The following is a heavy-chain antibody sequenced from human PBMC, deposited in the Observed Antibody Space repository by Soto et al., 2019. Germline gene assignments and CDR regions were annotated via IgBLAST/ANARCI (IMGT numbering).Heavy chain of an antibody. J-gene: IGHJ5*02. CDR2: IIPIFGTA. CDR3: ARNGKHAWVDH. Sequence: QVQLVQSGAEVKKTGSSVKVSCKASGGTFSSYAISWVRQAHGQGLEWMGGIIPIFGTANYAQKFQGRVTITADESTSTAYMELSSLRSEDTAVYYCARNGKHAWVDHWGQGTLVTVSS. CDR1: GGTFSSYA. V-gene: IGHV1-69*01.